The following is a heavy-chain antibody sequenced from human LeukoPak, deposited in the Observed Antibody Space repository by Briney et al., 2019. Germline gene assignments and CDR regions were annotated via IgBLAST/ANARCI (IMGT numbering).Heavy chain of an antibody. J-gene: IGHJ4*02. CDR1: GGSISSRSYY. V-gene: IGHV4-39*01. CDR3: ARRAGGTASFYFGY. CDR2: IYYSGST. D-gene: IGHD2-21*02. Sequence: PSETLSLTCTVSGGSISSRSYYWGWIRQPPGKELEWIGSIYYSGSTYYNPSLKSRVTISVDTSKNQFSLKLSSVTAADTAVYYCARRAGGTASFYFGYWGQGALVTVSS.